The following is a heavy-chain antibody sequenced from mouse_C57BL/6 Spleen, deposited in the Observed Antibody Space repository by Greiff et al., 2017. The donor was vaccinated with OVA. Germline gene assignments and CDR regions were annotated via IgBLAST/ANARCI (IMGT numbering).Heavy chain of an antibody. D-gene: IGHD2-1*01. V-gene: IGHV1-74*01. CDR2: IHPSDSDT. Sequence: VQLQQPGAALVKPGASVKVSCTASGYTFTSYWMHWVKQRPGQGLEWIGRIHPSDSDTNYNQKFKGKATLTVDKSSSTACMQLSSLTSEDSAVYYCASLYYGNYYWGQGTTLTVSS. J-gene: IGHJ2*01. CDR1: GYTFTSYW. CDR3: ASLYYGNYY.